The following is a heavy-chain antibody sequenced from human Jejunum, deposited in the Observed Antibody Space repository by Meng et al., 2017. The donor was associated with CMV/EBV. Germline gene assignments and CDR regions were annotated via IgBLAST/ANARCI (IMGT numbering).Heavy chain of an antibody. V-gene: IGHV1-2*06. CDR3: ARDYDILTGYYNTPGFFDY. J-gene: IGHJ4*02. CDR1: TFTGYY. CDR2: INPDSGDT. D-gene: IGHD3-9*01. Sequence: TFTGYYIDWVRQAPGQGLEWVGRINPDSGDTNFAQKFQGRVTMTRDTSISTAYMELSRLRSDDTAVHYCARDYDILTGYYNTPGFFDYWGQGTLVTVSS.